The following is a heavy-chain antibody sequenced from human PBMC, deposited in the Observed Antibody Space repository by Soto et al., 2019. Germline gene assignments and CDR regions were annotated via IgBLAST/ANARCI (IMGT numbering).Heavy chain of an antibody. D-gene: IGHD3-3*01. CDR1: GGSISGNGYY. CDR3: AIGSIFGVVLNAFDI. CDR2: ISYSGRT. Sequence: QVQLQESGPGLVKPSQTLSLTCAVSGGSISGNGYYWNWIRQHPGKGLEWIGYISYSGRTFYSPSLKSRVTTSLGTSKNQFSLKLSSVTAADTAIYYCAIGSIFGVVLNAFDIWGQGTMVAVSS. J-gene: IGHJ3*02. V-gene: IGHV4-31*11.